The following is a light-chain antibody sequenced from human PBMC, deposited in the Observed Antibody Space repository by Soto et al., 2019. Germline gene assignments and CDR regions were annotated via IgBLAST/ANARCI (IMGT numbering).Light chain of an antibody. CDR1: QSISNW. V-gene: IGKV1-5*01. J-gene: IGKJ1*01. CDR2: DAS. CDR3: QLSASLLWP. Sequence: PSAVSATGKARSSITCRASQSISNWLAWYQQKPGKAPKLLIYDASSLESGVPSRFRGSRSGPQFILNFSLLHPDDFVAYYCQLSASLLWPFAEGTKVDIK.